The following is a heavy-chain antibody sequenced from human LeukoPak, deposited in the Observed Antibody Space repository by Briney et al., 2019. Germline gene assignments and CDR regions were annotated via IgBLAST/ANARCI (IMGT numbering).Heavy chain of an antibody. CDR1: GGSTISNSYY. CDR3: ARDLYGGFDP. V-gene: IGHV4-61*02. D-gene: IGHD4-17*01. Sequence: PSETLSLTCSVSGGSTISNSYYWSWIRQPAGKGLEWIGRIYTSGSTNYSPSLKSRVTMSVDTSKNQFSLKLSSVTAADTAVYYCARDLYGGFDPWGQGTLVTVSS. CDR2: IYTSGST. J-gene: IGHJ5*02.